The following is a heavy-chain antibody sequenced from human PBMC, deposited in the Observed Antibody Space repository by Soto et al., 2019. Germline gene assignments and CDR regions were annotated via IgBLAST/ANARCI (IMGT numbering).Heavy chain of an antibody. D-gene: IGHD6-13*01. CDR2: TYYRSKWYN. Sequence: SQTLSLTCAISGDSVSSNSAAWNWIRQSPSRGLEWLGRTYYRSKWYNDYAVSVKSRITINPDTSKNQFSLQLNSVTPEDTAVYYCARVVLHSTGGQQLALGFDPWGQGTLVTVSS. J-gene: IGHJ5*02. CDR1: GDSVSSNSAA. CDR3: ARVVLHSTGGQQLALGFDP. V-gene: IGHV6-1*01.